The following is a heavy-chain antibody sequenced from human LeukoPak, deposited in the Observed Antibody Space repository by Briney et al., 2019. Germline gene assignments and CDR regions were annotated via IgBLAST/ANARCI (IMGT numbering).Heavy chain of an antibody. CDR3: ARVGGAYYYDSSGSRAHWFDP. Sequence: WVRQAPGKGLEWIGSIYYSGSTYYNPSLKSRVTISVDTSKNQFSLKLSSVTAADTAVYYCARVGGAYYYDSSGSRAHWFDPWGQGTLVTVSS. D-gene: IGHD3-22*01. CDR2: IYYSGST. J-gene: IGHJ5*02. V-gene: IGHV4-39*07.